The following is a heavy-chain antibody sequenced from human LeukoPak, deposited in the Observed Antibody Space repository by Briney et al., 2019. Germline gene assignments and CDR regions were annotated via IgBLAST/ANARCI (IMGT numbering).Heavy chain of an antibody. J-gene: IGHJ4*02. V-gene: IGHV1-2*02. CDR2: INPNSGDT. CDR1: GYTFTGHY. CDR3: ARRLTTRQDLDY. D-gene: IGHD3-22*01. Sequence: ASVKDSCKASGYTFTGHYMYWVRQAPGQGLEWMGWINPNSGDTNYAQKFQGRVTMTRDTSISTAYMDLNRLTSDDTAVYYCARRLTTRQDLDYWGQGTMVTVSS.